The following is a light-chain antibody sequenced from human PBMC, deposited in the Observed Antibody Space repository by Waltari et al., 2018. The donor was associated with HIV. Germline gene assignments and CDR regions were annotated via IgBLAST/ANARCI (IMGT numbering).Light chain of an antibody. CDR3: QTWGTGIVV. CDR2: LSTNGSH. J-gene: IGLJ2*01. CDR1: SGHTPYA. V-gene: IGLV4-69*01. Sequence: QVVLTQSPSASASLGASVKLTCTLSSGHTPYAIEWHQQQPEKGPRYLMRLSTNGSHTKGDGIPDRFSGSSSGAERYLTISSLQSEDEADYFCQTWGTGIVVFGGGTKLTVL.